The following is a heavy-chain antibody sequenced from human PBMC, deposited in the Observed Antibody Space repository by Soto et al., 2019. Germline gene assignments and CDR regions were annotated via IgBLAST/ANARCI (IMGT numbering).Heavy chain of an antibody. CDR1: GFTFSSYG. J-gene: IGHJ6*02. CDR3: ARDPSYAYSSSPSPYYYYYGMDV. V-gene: IGHV3-33*01. CDR2: IWYDGSNK. Sequence: HPGGSLRLSCAASGFTFSSYGMHWVRQAPGKGLEWVAVIWYDGSNKYYADSVKGRFTISRDNSKNTLYLQMSSLRAEDTAVYYCARDPSYAYSSSPSPYYYYYGMDVWGQGTTVTVSS. D-gene: IGHD6-13*01.